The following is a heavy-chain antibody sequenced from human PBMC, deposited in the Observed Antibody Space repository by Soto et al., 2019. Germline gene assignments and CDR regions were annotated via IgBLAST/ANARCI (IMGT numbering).Heavy chain of an antibody. CDR3: AKDQISHFWSGFPPYYSYTMDV. V-gene: IGHV3-30*18. D-gene: IGHD3-3*02. CDR2: ISYDGSTK. CDR1: GFSFSNYG. J-gene: IGHJ6*02. Sequence: QVQLVESGGGVIQPGKSLRLSCAASGFSFSNYGMHWVRLAPGRGLEWVAVISYDGSTKYYGDSVKGRFTISRDNSINTLYLQMNSLRAEDTALYYCAKDQISHFWSGFPPYYSYTMDVWGPGTTDTVSS.